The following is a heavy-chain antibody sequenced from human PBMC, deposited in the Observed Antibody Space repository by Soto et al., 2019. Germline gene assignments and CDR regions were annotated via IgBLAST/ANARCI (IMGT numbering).Heavy chain of an antibody. D-gene: IGHD1-26*01. CDR2: ISTRSNSI. CDR3: AGAKYGGAYSPFDN. CDR1: GFSFSTYS. V-gene: IGHV3-48*02. J-gene: IGHJ4*02. Sequence: GGSLRLSCAASGFSFSTYSMNWVRQAPGKGLEWVSYISTRSNSIYYADSVKGRFTVSRDNAKNSLFLQMSRLRDEDTVVYFRAGAKYGGAYSPFDNWGQGSLVTVSS.